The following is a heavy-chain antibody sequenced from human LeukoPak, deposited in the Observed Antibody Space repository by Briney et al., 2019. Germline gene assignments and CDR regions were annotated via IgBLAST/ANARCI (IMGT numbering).Heavy chain of an antibody. J-gene: IGHJ4*02. D-gene: IGHD3-22*01. CDR2: IYTSGST. CDR1: GGSISSYY. CDR3: ARESKTYDGDGYYLDY. V-gene: IGHV4-4*07. Sequence: SETLSLTCTVSGGSISSYYWSWIRQPAGKGLEWIGRIYTSGSTDYNPSLRSRLTMSVDTSKNQFSLKLRSVTAADTAVYYCARESKTYDGDGYYLDYWGQGTLVTVSS.